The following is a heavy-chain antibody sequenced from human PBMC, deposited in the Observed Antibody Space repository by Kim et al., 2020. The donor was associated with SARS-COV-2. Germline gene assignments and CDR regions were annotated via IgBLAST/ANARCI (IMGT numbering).Heavy chain of an antibody. J-gene: IGHJ3*02. CDR2: IYYSGST. CDR1: GGSISSGGYY. CDR3: ARDKYCSGGSCTSHDAFDI. Sequence: SETLSLTCTVSGGSISSGGYYWSWIRQHPGKGLEWIGYIYYSGSTYYNPSLKSRVTISVDTSKNQFSLKLSSVTAADTAVYYCARDKYCSGGSCTSHDAFDIWGQGTMVTVSS. V-gene: IGHV4-31*03. D-gene: IGHD2-15*01.